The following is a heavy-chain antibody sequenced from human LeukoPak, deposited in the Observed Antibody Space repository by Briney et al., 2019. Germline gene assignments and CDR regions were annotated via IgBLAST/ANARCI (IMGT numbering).Heavy chain of an antibody. CDR1: GLTFSSYA. Sequence: GGSLRLSCAASGLTFSSYAMSWVRQAPGKGLEWVSAISGSGGSTYYADSVKGRFTISRDNSKNTLYLQMNSLRAEDTAVYYCAKGGTYYYYTDVWGKGTTVTVSS. CDR3: AKGGTYYYYTDV. V-gene: IGHV3-23*01. CDR2: ISGSGGST. J-gene: IGHJ6*03.